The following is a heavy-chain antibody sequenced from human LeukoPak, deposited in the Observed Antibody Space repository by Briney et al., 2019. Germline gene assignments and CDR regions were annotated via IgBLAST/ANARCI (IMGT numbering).Heavy chain of an antibody. CDR1: GGTFSTYA. CDR2: IIPVFGTA. V-gene: IGHV1-69*13. D-gene: IGHD2-2*01. J-gene: IGHJ6*03. CDR3: AEGRRVPAAAYYYYYMDV. Sequence: EASVKVSCKAPGGTFSTYAITWVRQAPGQGLEWMGGIIPVFGTANDAQKFQGRVTINADESTSTAYMELSSLRSEDTAVYYCAEGRRVPAAAYYYYYMDVWGKGTTVTVSS.